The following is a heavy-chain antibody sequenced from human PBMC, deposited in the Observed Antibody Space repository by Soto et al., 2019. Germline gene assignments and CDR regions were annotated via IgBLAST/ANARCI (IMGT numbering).Heavy chain of an antibody. Sequence: GGSLRLSCAASGFTVSSNYMSWVRQAPGKGLEWVSVIYSGGSTYYADSVKGRFTISRDNSKNTLYLQMNSLRAEDTAVYYCAGGPRDGSGSYYNDAFDIWGQGTMVTVSS. J-gene: IGHJ3*02. CDR1: GFTVSSNY. D-gene: IGHD3-10*01. CDR3: AGGPRDGSGSYYNDAFDI. CDR2: IYSGGST. V-gene: IGHV3-66*01.